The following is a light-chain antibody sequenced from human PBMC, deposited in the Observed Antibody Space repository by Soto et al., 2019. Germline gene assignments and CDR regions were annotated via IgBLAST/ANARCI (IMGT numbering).Light chain of an antibody. CDR3: CSYAGDIRWV. J-gene: IGLJ3*02. Sequence: QSALTQPASVSGSLGQSITISCTGTSSDVGNYNLVSWYQHHPVKAPKLMIYEVSKRPSGVSNRFSASKSDNTASLTISGLQAEDEADYDCCSYAGDIRWVFGGGTKLTVL. CDR2: EVS. V-gene: IGLV2-23*02. CDR1: SSDVGNYNL.